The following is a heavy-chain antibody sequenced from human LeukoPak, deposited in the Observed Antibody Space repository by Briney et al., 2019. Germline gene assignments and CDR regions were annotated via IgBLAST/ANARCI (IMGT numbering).Heavy chain of an antibody. V-gene: IGHV4-39*01. J-gene: IGHJ4*02. CDR2: IYYSGST. Sequence: SETLSLTCTVSGGSISSSSYYWGWIRQPPGKGLEWIGSIYYSGSTYYNPSLKSRVTISVDTSKNQFSLKLSSVTAADTAVYYCARQRLYYYDSSGYGLDYWGQGTLVTVSS. D-gene: IGHD3-22*01. CDR3: ARQRLYYYDSSGYGLDY. CDR1: GGSISSSSYY.